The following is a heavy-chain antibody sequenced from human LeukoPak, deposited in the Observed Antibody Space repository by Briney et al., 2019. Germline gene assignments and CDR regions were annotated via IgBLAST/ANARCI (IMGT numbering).Heavy chain of an antibody. J-gene: IGHJ6*03. V-gene: IGHV3-66*01. Sequence: GGSLRLSCAASEFSVGSNYMTWVRQAPGKGLEGVSLIYSGGSTYYADSVKGRFTISRDDSKNTLYLQMNSLRAEDTAVYYCARDVGSYGSNYYYYYYMDVWGKGTTVTVSS. CDR1: EFSVGSNY. CDR3: ARDVGSYGSNYYYYYYMDV. CDR2: IYSGGST. D-gene: IGHD5-18*01.